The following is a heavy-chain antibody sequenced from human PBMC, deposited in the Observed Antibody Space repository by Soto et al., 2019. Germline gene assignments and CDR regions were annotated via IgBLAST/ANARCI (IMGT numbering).Heavy chain of an antibody. CDR2: ISWDDDK. CDR1: GFSLSTSGVG. Sequence: QITLKESGPTLVKPTQTLTLTCTFSGFSLSTSGVGVGWIRQPPGKALEWLALISWDDDKRYSPSLKSRLTITKDTSKNQVVLTMTNMDPVDTATYYCAHRLDPIAAAGPAFDYWGQGTLVTVSS. J-gene: IGHJ4*02. CDR3: AHRLDPIAAAGPAFDY. D-gene: IGHD6-13*01. V-gene: IGHV2-5*02.